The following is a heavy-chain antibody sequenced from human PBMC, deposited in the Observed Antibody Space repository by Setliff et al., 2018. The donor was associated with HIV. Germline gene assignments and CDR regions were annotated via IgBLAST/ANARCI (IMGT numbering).Heavy chain of an antibody. D-gene: IGHD6-19*01. J-gene: IGHJ3*02. CDR1: EFTFSSHW. V-gene: IGHV3-7*03. CDR2: LKGDGSQN. Sequence: HPGGSLRLSCEASEFTFSSHWMSWVRQAPGKGLEWVANLKGDGSQNNYVDSVKVRFTISRDNARNSLYLQMNSLRAEDTAVYYCARQRAVAGIVIAGAFDIWGQGTMVTVSS. CDR3: ARQRAVAGIVIAGAFDI.